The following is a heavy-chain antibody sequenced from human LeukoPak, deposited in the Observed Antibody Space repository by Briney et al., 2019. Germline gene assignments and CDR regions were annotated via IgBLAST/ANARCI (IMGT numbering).Heavy chain of an antibody. V-gene: IGHV4-4*09. CDR1: GGSISSYY. CDR3: ARQGLSYDALTDFYNSGFFDY. CDR2: IYTSGST. Sequence: PSETLSLTCTVSGGSISSYYWSWIRQSPGKGLELIGYIYTSGSTNYNPSLKSRVTISIDTSTNQFSLKLSSVTAADTAVYYCARQGLSYDALTDFYNSGFFDYWGQGTLVTVSS. D-gene: IGHD3-9*01. J-gene: IGHJ4*02.